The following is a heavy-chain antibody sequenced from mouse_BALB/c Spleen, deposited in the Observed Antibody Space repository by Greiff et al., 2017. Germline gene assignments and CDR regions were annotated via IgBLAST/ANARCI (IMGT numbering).Heavy chain of an antibody. Sequence: EVQRVESGGGLVQPGGSRKLSCAASGFTFSSFGMHWVRQAPEKGLEWVAYISSGSSTIYYADTVKGRFTISRDNPKNTLFLQMTSLRSEDTAMYYCARSGITTVVSPYYFDYWGQGTTLTVSS. CDR2: ISSGSSTI. CDR3: ARSGITTVVSPYYFDY. D-gene: IGHD1-1*01. V-gene: IGHV5-17*02. CDR1: GFTFSSFG. J-gene: IGHJ2*01.